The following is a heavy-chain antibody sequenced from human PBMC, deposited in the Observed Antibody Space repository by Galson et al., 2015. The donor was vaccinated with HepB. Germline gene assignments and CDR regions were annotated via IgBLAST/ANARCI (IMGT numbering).Heavy chain of an antibody. D-gene: IGHD2-15*01. CDR2: ITPFNGNT. Sequence: SVKVSCKASGYTFTYRYLHWVRQAPGQALEWMGWITPFNGNTNYAQKFQDRVTITRDRSMSTAYMELSSLRSEDTAMYYCATPPSYCSGGSCQWWYFQHWGQGTLVTVSS. CDR1: GYTFTYRY. V-gene: IGHV1-45*02. J-gene: IGHJ1*01. CDR3: ATPPSYCSGGSCQWWYFQH.